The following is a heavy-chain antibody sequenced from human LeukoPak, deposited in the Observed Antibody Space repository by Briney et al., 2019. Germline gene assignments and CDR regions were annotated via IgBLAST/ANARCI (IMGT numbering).Heavy chain of an antibody. D-gene: IGHD3-22*01. V-gene: IGHV1-69*01. Sequence: SVKVSCKASGGTFSSYVISWVRQAPGQGLEWMGGIIPIFGTANYAQKFQGRVTITADESTSTAYMELSSLRSEDTAVYYCATLKATDYYDSSGYYHDYWGQGTLVTVSS. CDR2: IIPIFGTA. CDR3: ATLKATDYYDSSGYYHDY. J-gene: IGHJ4*02. CDR1: GGTFSSYV.